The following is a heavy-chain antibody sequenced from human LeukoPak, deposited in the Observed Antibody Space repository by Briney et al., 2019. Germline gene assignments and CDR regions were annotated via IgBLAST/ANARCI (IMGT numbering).Heavy chain of an antibody. J-gene: IGHJ4*02. CDR3: ARGPSHSSSWYGLDD. Sequence: GGSLRLSCAASGFTFSTYWMHWVRQGPGKGLVWVSQINADGSTTTYADSVKGRFTISRDNAKNTLYLQMNSLRAEDTAVYYCARGPSHSSSWYGLDDWGQGALVTVFS. V-gene: IGHV3-74*01. CDR1: GFTFSTYW. D-gene: IGHD6-13*01. CDR2: INADGSTT.